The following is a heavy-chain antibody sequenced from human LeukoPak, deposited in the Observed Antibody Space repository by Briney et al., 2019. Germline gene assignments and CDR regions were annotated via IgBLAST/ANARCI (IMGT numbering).Heavy chain of an antibody. V-gene: IGHV1-8*01. CDR1: GYTFTSYD. CDR3: ARVEGDSGSYYR. D-gene: IGHD3-10*01. CDR2: MNPNSGNT. J-gene: IGHJ4*02. Sequence: ASVKVSCKASGYTFTSYDINWVRQATGQGLEWMGWMNPNSGNTGYAQKFQGRVTMTRNTSISTAYMELSSLRSEDTAVYYCARVEGDSGSYYRWGQGTLVTVSS.